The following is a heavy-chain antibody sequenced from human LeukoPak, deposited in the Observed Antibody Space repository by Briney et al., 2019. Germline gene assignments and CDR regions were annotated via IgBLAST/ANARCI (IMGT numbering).Heavy chain of an antibody. CDR1: GFIFDDYA. D-gene: IGHD3-10*01. CDR2: ISGDCRRT. V-gene: IGHV3-43*02. J-gene: IGHJ4*02. CDR3: AKEGSGGGLDLDC. Sequence: VGSLRLSCAASGFIFDDYAMHWVRQAPGKGLKSVSLISGDCRRTYYADSVKGRFSISRDNSKNSLYLQMNSLRTEDSAFYYCAKEGSGGGLDLDCWGRGTLVTVSS.